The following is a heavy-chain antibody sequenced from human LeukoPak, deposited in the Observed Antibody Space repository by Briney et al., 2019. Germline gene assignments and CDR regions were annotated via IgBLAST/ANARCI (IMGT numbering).Heavy chain of an antibody. V-gene: IGHV4-34*01. CDR2: INHSGST. CDR3: ALDTAMDIAVQFDY. D-gene: IGHD5-18*01. J-gene: IGHJ4*02. CDR1: VDSFSGYY. Sequence: SETLSLTSAVYVDSFSGYYWSCIRQPPGKGLEGSGEINHSGSTNYNPSPKSRATISVDTSTNKFSLKLSSVTAADTAVYYCALDTAMDIAVQFDYWGQGTLVTVSS.